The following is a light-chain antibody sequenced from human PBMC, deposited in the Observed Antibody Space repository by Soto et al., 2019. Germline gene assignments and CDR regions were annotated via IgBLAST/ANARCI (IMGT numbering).Light chain of an antibody. CDR3: SSYTPSNTCV. V-gene: IGLV2-14*01. J-gene: IGLJ3*02. CDR1: SSDVGAYDY. CDR2: EVS. Sequence: QSALTQPAAVSGSPGQSITISCTGTSSDVGAYDYVSWYQQHPGKAPKFMLYEVSNRPSGLSNRFSGSKSGNTASLTISGLQAEDEADYYCSSYTPSNTCVFGGGTKLTVL.